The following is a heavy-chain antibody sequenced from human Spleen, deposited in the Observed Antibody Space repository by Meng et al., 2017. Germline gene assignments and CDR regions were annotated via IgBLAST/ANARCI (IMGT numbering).Heavy chain of an antibody. Sequence: SETLSLTCAVYGGSFSGYYWSWIRQPPGKGLEWIGEINHSGSTNYNPSLKSRVTISVDTSKNQFSLKLNSVTAADTAVYYCARGLLKYIVVVAASPNYGLDVWGQGTTVTVSS. CDR2: INHSGST. CDR1: GGSFSGYY. J-gene: IGHJ6*02. V-gene: IGHV4-34*01. D-gene: IGHD2-15*01. CDR3: ARGLLKYIVVVAASPNYGLDV.